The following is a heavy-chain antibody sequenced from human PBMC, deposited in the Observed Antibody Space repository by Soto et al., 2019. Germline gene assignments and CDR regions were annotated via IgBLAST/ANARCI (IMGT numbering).Heavy chain of an antibody. V-gene: IGHV4-59*08. CDR2: ISYSGST. Sequence: SETLSLTCSVSGDSISRNYWGWIRQPPGKGLEWVGSISYSGSTFYNPSLKSRVTISMDTSKNQLSLKVTSVTAADTAVYYCARQPNWFDPWGQGTLVTVSS. CDR1: GDSISRNY. CDR3: ARQPNWFDP. J-gene: IGHJ5*02.